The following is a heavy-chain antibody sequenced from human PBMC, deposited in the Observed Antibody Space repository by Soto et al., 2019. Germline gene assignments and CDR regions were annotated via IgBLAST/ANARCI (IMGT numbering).Heavy chain of an antibody. CDR1: GGSITSSGYY. J-gene: IGHJ4*02. CDR2: TSNSGST. V-gene: IGHV4-31*03. CDR3: ARGGGSTKVEY. Sequence: QVQLQESGPGLVKPSQTLSLTCTVSGGSITSSGYYWSGIRQHPGEGLEWIGFTSNSGSTSYNPSLKSRVTISVDTSSNQFSLNLKSVTAADTAVYYCARGGGSTKVEYWGQGTLVTVSP. D-gene: IGHD2-2*01.